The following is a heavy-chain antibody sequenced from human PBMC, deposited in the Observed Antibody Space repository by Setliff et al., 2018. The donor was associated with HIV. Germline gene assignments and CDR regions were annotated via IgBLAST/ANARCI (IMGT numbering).Heavy chain of an antibody. CDR1: GYSISSGYY. CDR3: ARGRYSGSYGY. J-gene: IGHJ4*02. V-gene: IGHV4-38-2*01. Sequence: SETLSLTCAVSGYSISSGYYWGWVRQPPGKGLEWIGSIYHSGSTYYNPSLKSRVTISVDTSKNQFSLKLSSVTAADTAVYYCARGRYSGSYGYWGQGTLVTVSS. CDR2: IYHSGST. D-gene: IGHD1-26*01.